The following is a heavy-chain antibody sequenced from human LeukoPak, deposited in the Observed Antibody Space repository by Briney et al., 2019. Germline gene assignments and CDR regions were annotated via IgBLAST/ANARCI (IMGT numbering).Heavy chain of an antibody. CDR3: ATVFFAYRGVGATSWFDP. Sequence: ASVKVSCKFSGYTLTELSMHWVRQAPGKGLEWMGGFDPEDGETIYAQKFQGRVTMTEDTSTDTAYMELSSLRSEDTAVYYCATVFFAYRGVGATSWFDPWGQGTLVTVSS. V-gene: IGHV1-24*01. D-gene: IGHD1-26*01. J-gene: IGHJ5*02. CDR1: GYTLTELS. CDR2: FDPEDGET.